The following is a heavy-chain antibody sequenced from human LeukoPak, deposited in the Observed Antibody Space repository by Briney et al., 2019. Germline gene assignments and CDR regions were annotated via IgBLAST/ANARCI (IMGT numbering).Heavy chain of an antibody. Sequence: GSLRLSCAASGFTFSNVWMNWVRQAPGKGLEWVANIKQDGSEKYYVDSVKGRFTISRDNAKNSLYLQMNSLRAEDTAVYYCARDRDKVGATTYWGQGTLVTVSS. CDR3: ARDRDKVGATTY. V-gene: IGHV3-7*01. CDR1: GFTFSNVW. J-gene: IGHJ4*02. D-gene: IGHD1-26*01. CDR2: IKQDGSEK.